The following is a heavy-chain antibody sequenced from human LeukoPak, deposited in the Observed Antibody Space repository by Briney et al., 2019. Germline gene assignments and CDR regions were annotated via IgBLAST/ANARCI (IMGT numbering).Heavy chain of an antibody. J-gene: IGHJ3*02. CDR3: ARGLIGYYGWVGAFDI. Sequence: PGGSLRLSCAASGFTFDDYGMSWVRQAPGKGLEWVSGINWNGGSTGYADSVKGRFTISRDNAKNSLYLQMNSLRAEDTALYYCARGLIGYYGWVGAFDIWGQGTMVTISS. CDR1: GFTFDDYG. V-gene: IGHV3-20*04. CDR2: INWNGGST. D-gene: IGHD3-22*01.